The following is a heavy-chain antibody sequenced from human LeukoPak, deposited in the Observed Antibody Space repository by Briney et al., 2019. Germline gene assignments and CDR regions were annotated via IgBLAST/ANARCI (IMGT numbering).Heavy chain of an antibody. CDR3: ARDVRGYNPFDY. CDR2: IYSSGRT. CDR1: GFTFSSNY. J-gene: IGHJ4*02. V-gene: IGHV3-53*01. Sequence: GGSLRLSCTASGFTFSSNYMSWVRQAPGKGLEWVSVIYSSGRTKYADSVEGRFTTSRDNSKNTLYLQMDSLRVEDTAMYYCARDVRGYNPFDYWGQGTLVTVSS. D-gene: IGHD5-24*01.